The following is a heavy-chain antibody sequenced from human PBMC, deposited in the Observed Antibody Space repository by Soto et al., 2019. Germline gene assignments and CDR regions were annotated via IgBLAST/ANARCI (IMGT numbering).Heavy chain of an antibody. CDR3: ARAPNRGYSYGLYYFDY. V-gene: IGHV1-69*13. J-gene: IGHJ4*02. CDR1: GGTFSSYA. Sequence: ASVKVSCKASGGTFSSYAISWVRQAPGQGLEWMGGIIPIFGTANYAQKFQGRVTITADESTSTAYMELSSLRSEDTAVYYCARAPNRGYSYGLYYFDYWGQGTLVTVSS. D-gene: IGHD5-18*01. CDR2: IIPIFGTA.